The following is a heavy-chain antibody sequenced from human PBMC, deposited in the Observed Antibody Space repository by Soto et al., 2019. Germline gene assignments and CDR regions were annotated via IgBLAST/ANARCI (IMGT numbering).Heavy chain of an antibody. CDR2: ISGSGGST. Sequence: GGSLRLSCAASGFTFSSYAMSWVRQAPGKGLEWVSAISGSGGSTYYADSVKGRFTISRDNSKNTLYLQMNSLRAEDTAVYYCAKDRPSVLRFLEWLPYWGQGTTVTVS. V-gene: IGHV3-23*01. D-gene: IGHD3-3*01. J-gene: IGHJ6*02. CDR3: AKDRPSVLRFLEWLPY. CDR1: GFTFSSYA.